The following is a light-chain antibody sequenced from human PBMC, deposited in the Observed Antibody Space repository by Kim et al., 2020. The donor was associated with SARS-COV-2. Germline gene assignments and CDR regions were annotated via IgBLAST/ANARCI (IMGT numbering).Light chain of an antibody. V-gene: IGLV1-51*01. J-gene: IGLJ2*01. CDR3: GTWDSSLSAVV. Sequence: GQKVKMACRGSISNIGNNYVCWDQQLPGTTPKPHIYDNNKRPSGIPDRFAGSKSGTSATLGITGLQTGDEADYYCGTWDSSLSAVVFGGGTQLTVL. CDR2: DNN. CDR1: ISNIGNNY.